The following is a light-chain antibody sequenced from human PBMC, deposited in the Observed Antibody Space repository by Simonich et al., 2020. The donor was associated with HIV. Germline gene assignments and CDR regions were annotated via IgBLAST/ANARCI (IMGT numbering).Light chain of an antibody. Sequence: EIVMTQSPVTLSVSQGERATLSCRARQSSSSNLAWYQQKPGQAPMLLMHGAATRASGIPARFSGSGSGTEFTLTISSLQSEDFAVYHCQQYTNWPLTFGGGTKVEIK. J-gene: IGKJ4*01. V-gene: IGKV3-15*01. CDR1: QSSSSN. CDR2: GAA. CDR3: QQYTNWPLT.